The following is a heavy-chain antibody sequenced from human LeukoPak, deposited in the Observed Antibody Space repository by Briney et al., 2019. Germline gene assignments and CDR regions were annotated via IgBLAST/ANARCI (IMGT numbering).Heavy chain of an antibody. V-gene: IGHV3-7*01. CDR2: IKKDGSEK. Sequence: PGGSLRLSCAASGFTFSSHWMSWVRQAPGKGLEWVANIKKDGSEKYYVDAVKGRFTISRDNAKTSLYLQMNSLRAEDTAVYYCARETDYSLFDYWGQGTLVTVSS. CDR1: GFTFSSHW. J-gene: IGHJ4*02. CDR3: ARETDYSLFDY. D-gene: IGHD3-10*01.